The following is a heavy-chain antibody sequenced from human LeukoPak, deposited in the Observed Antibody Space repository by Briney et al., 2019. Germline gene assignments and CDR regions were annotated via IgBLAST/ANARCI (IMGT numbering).Heavy chain of an antibody. J-gene: IGHJ2*01. CDR1: AASFSGKY. D-gene: IGHD5-24*01. CDR3: ARRSSKRFNWYFDL. Sequence: SQTLSLTCAVDAASFSGKYWSCNRQLPGNVSEWIGEINNSGRTNYHPSLKSRVTISVDTSKDQFSLKLSSVAAADTAVYYCARRSSKRFNWYFDLWGRGTLVTVSS. V-gene: IGHV4-34*01. CDR2: INNSGRT.